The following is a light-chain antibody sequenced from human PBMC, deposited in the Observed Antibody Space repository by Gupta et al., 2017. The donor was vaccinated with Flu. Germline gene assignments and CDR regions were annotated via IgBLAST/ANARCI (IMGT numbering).Light chain of an antibody. J-gene: IGKJ4*01. Sequence: PSSLSASVGDRITITGRASHGIRNDVGWFQQKPGKAPKRLIYSASSLQSRVPSRFSGSGSGTEFTLTISRLQPEDFATYYCLQLNSYPLTFGGGTKVEIK. V-gene: IGKV1-17*01. CDR2: SAS. CDR1: HGIRND. CDR3: LQLNSYPLT.